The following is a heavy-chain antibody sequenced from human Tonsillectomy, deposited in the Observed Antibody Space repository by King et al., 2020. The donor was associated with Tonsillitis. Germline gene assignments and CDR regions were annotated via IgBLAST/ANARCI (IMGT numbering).Heavy chain of an antibody. Sequence: VQLVESGGGLVQPGGSLRLSCAASGFTFSSYAMSWVRQAPGKGLEWVSAISGSGGSTYYADSVEGRFTISRDNSKNTLYLQMNSLRAEDTAVYYYAKGGCSSTSCYYDCDYWGQGTLVTVSS. CDR3: AKGGCSSTSCYYDCDY. J-gene: IGHJ4*02. CDR1: GFTFSSYA. CDR2: ISGSGGST. V-gene: IGHV3-23*04. D-gene: IGHD2-2*01.